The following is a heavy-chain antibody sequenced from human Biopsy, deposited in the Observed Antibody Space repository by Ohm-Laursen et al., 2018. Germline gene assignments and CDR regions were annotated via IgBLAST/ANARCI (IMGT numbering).Heavy chain of an antibody. CDR3: ARHSFDDFWSGAHYYFDY. CDR2: VYYSGST. CDR1: GGSISSRNHY. Sequence: TLSLTCGVSGGSISSRNHYWGWLRQPPGKGLEWIGHVYYSGSTFYNSSLESRVTVSVDTSKNQFHLRLTSMSASDTAVYYCARHSFDDFWSGAHYYFDYWGLGTLVTVSS. V-gene: IGHV4-39*01. J-gene: IGHJ4*02. D-gene: IGHD3-3*01.